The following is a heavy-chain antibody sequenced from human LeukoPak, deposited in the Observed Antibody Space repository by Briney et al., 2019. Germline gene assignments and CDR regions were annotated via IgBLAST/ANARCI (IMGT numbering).Heavy chain of an antibody. CDR1: GFSLSSCGVG. J-gene: IGHJ5*02. D-gene: IGHD4-17*01. V-gene: IGHV2-5*01. CDR2: IFWNDDK. Sequence: ESGPTLVNPTQTLTLTCTFSGFSLSSCGVGVGCIRQPPGKSLEWLALIFWNDDKRYRPSLKSRLTITKDTSKNQVVLTMTNMDPVDTATYYCARHTEAWHGDRQLDPWGQGTLVTVSS. CDR3: ARHTEAWHGDRQLDP.